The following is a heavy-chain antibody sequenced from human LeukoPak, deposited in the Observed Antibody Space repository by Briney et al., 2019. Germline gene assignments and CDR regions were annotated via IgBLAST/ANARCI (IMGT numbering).Heavy chain of an antibody. D-gene: IGHD3-10*01. Sequence: GRSLRLSCAASGFTFSSYWMSWVRHAPAKGLELVANIKQEGSEKYYVESVKGRFTVSRDNAKNSLYLQMNSLRAEDTAVYYCARARQNYYGSGCYWGRYYMDVWGKGTTVTISS. V-gene: IGHV3-7*01. CDR2: IKQEGSEK. J-gene: IGHJ6*03. CDR1: GFTFSSYW. CDR3: ARARQNYYGSGCYWGRYYMDV.